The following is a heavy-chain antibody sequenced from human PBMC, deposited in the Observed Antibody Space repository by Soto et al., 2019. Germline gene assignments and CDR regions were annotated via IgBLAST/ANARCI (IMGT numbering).Heavy chain of an antibody. D-gene: IGHD2-2*01. J-gene: IGHJ4*02. CDR1: GYDFTTYG. Sequence: QVQLVQSGAEVKKPGASVKVSCKGSGYDFTTYGITWVRQAPGQGLEWMAWISAHTGNTDYAQKLQGRVTVTRDTSTNTAYRELRGLRSDDSDMYYCARGKYGDYWGQGALVTVSS. CDR2: ISAHTGNT. CDR3: ARGKYGDY. V-gene: IGHV1-18*01.